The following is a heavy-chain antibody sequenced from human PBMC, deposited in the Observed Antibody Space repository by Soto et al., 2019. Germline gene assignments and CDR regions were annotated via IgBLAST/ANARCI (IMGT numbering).Heavy chain of an antibody. Sequence: EVQLVASGGGLVQPGGSLKLSCAASGFTVSGSAVHWVRQASGKGLEWVGRIRSKTNSYATAYAASVKGRFTISRDDSKNTAYLQMNSLKTEDTAVYYCTRHLWELSFPRAFDIWGQGTMVTVSS. CDR1: GFTVSGSA. CDR3: TRHLWELSFPRAFDI. V-gene: IGHV3-73*01. J-gene: IGHJ3*02. CDR2: IRSKTNSYAT. D-gene: IGHD3-16*02.